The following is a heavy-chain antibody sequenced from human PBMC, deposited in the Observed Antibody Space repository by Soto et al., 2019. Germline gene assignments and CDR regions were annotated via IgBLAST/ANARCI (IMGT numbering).Heavy chain of an antibody. CDR1: GFTFSNYA. CDR3: AREFAPGSPNYDY. CDR2: FTRSGNT. Sequence: QPGGSLSLSCAASGFTFSNYAMSWVRQAPGKGLEWVSTFTRSGNTYYADSVKGRFTIYRDNSKNTLYLQMDSLRAEDTAVYYCAREFAPGSPNYDYWGLGTLVTVSS. V-gene: IGHV3-23*01. D-gene: IGHD3-10*01. J-gene: IGHJ4*02.